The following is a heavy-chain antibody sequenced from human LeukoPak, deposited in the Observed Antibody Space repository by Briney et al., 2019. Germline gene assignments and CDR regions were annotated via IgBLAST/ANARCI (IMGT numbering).Heavy chain of an antibody. J-gene: IGHJ2*01. CDR2: IYNSGRT. D-gene: IGHD2-21*02. V-gene: IGHV3-66*01. CDR1: GFTVSSNY. CDR3: ARKLLLRWYFDL. Sequence: GGSLRLSCAAYGFTVSSNYMSWVRQAPGKGLEWVSVIYNSGRTYYADSVKGRFTISRDNSKNTLYLQMNSLRAEDTAVYYCARKLLLRWYFDLWGRGTLVTVSS.